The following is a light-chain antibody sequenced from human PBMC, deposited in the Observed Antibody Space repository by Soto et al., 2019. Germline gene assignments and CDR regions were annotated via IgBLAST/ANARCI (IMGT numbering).Light chain of an antibody. J-gene: IGLJ1*01. Sequence: ALTQPASVSGSPGQSITISCTGTNSDLGTYNLVSWYQQHPGKAPKTIIYEVTKRPSGVSKRFSGSKSGNTASLTISGLQAEDAADYYCCSYVGSNIFYVFGTRTKVTVL. CDR2: EVT. CDR1: NSDLGTYNL. V-gene: IGLV2-23*02. CDR3: CSYVGSNIFYV.